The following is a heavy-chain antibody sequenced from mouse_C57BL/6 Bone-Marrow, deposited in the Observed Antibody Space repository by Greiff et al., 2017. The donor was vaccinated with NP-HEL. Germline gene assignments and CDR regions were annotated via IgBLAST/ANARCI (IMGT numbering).Heavy chain of an antibody. CDR3: ARQHRLRGYYYDMDY. CDR2: IYPRSGNT. J-gene: IGHJ4*01. CDR1: GYTFTSYG. Sequence: VKLVESGAELARPGASVKLSCKASGYTFTSYGISWVKQRTGQGLEWIGEIYPRSGNTYYNEKFKGKATLTADKSSSPAYMELRSLTSEDSAVYFCARQHRLRGYYYDMDYWCQGTAVTVSA. V-gene: IGHV1-81*01. D-gene: IGHD3-2*02.